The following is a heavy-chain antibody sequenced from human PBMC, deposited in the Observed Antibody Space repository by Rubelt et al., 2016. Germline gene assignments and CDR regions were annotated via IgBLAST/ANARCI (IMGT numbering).Heavy chain of an antibody. Sequence: QLQLQESGPGLVKPSETLSLTCTVSGGSISSYYWSWIRQPPGKGLEWIGSIYYSGSTYYNPSLKSRVTISVDTSKNQFSLKLSSVTAADTAVYYCARDSSSGHKNWFDPWGQGTLVTVSS. J-gene: IGHJ5*02. CDR1: GGSISSYY. D-gene: IGHD6-13*01. V-gene: IGHV4-39*07. CDR2: IYYSGST. CDR3: ARDSSSGHKNWFDP.